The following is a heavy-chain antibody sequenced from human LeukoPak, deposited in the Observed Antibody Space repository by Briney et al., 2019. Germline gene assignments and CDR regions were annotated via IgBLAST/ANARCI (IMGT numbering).Heavy chain of an antibody. CDR2: ISGSGGST. CDR3: AKASLNGVSSVVRGVIPFDY. Sequence: GGSLRLSCAASGFTFSSYAMSWVRQAPGKGLEWVSAISGSGGSTYYADSVKGRFTMSRDNSKSTLFLHMNSLRAEDTAVYYCAKASLNGVSSVVRGVIPFDYWGQGTLVTVSS. D-gene: IGHD3-10*01. J-gene: IGHJ4*02. V-gene: IGHV3-23*01. CDR1: GFTFSSYA.